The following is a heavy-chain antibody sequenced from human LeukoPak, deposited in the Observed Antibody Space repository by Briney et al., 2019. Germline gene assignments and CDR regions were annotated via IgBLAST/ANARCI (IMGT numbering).Heavy chain of an antibody. CDR2: MNPNVGTT. CDR1: GYSFPSYD. Sequence: ASVTVSCKASGYSFPSYDINWVRQATGQGLEWMGWMNPNVGTTGYAQKFQGRVTLTRNTPLSTAYMELSSLRSEDTAVYYCARNFWSGYYYYYGMDVWGQGTTVTVSS. CDR3: ARNFWSGYYYYYGMDV. J-gene: IGHJ6*02. D-gene: IGHD3-3*01. V-gene: IGHV1-8*01.